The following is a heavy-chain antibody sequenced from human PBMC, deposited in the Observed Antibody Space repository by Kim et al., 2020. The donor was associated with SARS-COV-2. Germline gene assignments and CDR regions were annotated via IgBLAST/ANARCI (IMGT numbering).Heavy chain of an antibody. Sequence: RFTISRDNSKNTLYLQMNSLRAEDTAVYYCASTLDYYDSSGYYSVSPYDYWGQGTLVTVSS. D-gene: IGHD3-22*01. CDR3: ASTLDYYDSSGYYSVSPYDY. V-gene: IGHV3-23*01. J-gene: IGHJ4*02.